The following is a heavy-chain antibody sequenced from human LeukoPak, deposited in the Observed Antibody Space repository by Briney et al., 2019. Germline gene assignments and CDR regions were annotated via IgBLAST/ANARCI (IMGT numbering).Heavy chain of an antibody. Sequence: ASVKVSYKASGGTFSSYAISWVRQAPGQGLEWMGGIIPIFGTANYAQKFQGRVTITADESTSTAYMELSSLRSEDTAVYYCASTIKGWLQFQYYFDYWGQGTLVTVSS. V-gene: IGHV1-69*01. CDR2: IIPIFGTA. CDR3: ASTIKGWLQFQYYFDY. D-gene: IGHD5-24*01. CDR1: GGTFSSYA. J-gene: IGHJ4*02.